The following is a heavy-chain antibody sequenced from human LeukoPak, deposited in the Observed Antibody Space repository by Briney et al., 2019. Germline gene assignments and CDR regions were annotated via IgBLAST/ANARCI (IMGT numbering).Heavy chain of an antibody. D-gene: IGHD6-13*01. J-gene: IGHJ4*02. V-gene: IGHV3-23*01. CDR3: AKGSPFSSSRNFDC. Sequence: GGSLRLSCAASGFTFSSYGMSWVRQAPGKGLEWVSGISASGGSTYYADSVKGRFTISRDNSKNTLYLQMNSLRAEDTAVYFCAKGSPFSSSRNFDCWGQGNLVTVSS. CDR2: ISASGGST. CDR1: GFTFSSYG.